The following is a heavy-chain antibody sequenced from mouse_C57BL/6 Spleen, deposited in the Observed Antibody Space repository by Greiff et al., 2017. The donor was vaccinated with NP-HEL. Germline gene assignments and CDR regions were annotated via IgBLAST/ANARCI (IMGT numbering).Heavy chain of an antibody. J-gene: IGHJ4*01. CDR2: IWGVGST. Sequence: VQLQQSGPGLVAPSQSLSITCTVSGFSLTSYGVDWVRQSPGKGLEWLGVIWGVGSTNYNSALKSRLSISKDNSKSQVVLKMNSLQTDDTAMYYCASGSTTVVATPMDYWGQGTSVTVSS. V-gene: IGHV2-6*01. CDR1: GFSLTSYG. CDR3: ASGSTTVVATPMDY. D-gene: IGHD1-1*01.